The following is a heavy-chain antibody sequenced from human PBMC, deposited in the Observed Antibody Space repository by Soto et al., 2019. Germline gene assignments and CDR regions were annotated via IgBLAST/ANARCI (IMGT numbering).Heavy chain of an antibody. CDR3: ARDVGYCSGGSCYPVGWFDP. D-gene: IGHD2-15*01. CDR1: GGSISSGGYY. V-gene: IGHV4-31*03. J-gene: IGHJ5*02. Sequence: PSETLSLTCTVSGGSISSGGYYWSWIRQHPGKGLEWIGYIYYSGSTYYNPSLKSRVTISVDTSKSQFSLKLSSVTAADTAVYYCARDVGYCSGGSCYPVGWFDPWGQGTLVTVSS. CDR2: IYYSGST.